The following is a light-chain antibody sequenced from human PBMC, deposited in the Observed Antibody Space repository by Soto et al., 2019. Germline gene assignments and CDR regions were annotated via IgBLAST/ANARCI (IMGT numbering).Light chain of an antibody. CDR1: QPLNNN. J-gene: IGKJ1*01. V-gene: IGKV3-15*01. CDR3: QQYNNWWT. CDR2: GTS. Sequence: IVITQSPATLSVSPGDRATLSCRAGQPLNNNVAWYQHKPGQAPRLLIYGTSTRATGIPARFSGSGSGTEFTLTISSLQSEDFAVYYCQQYNNWWTFGQGAKVDI.